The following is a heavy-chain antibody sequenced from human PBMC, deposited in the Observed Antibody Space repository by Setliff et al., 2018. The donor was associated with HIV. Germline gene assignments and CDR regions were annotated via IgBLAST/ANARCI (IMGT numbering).Heavy chain of an antibody. Sequence: GSGPTLVNPTQTLTLTRTFSGFSLSTSGVGVGWIRQPPGKALEWLGVIYWNNNKYYRPSLGSRLTVTRDASKNQVVLTLTNMDPVDTATYYCARTQWKYYYYYRDVWGKGTTVTVS. D-gene: IGHD6-19*01. CDR2: IYWNNNK. CDR1: GFSLSTSGVG. J-gene: IGHJ6*03. CDR3: ARTQWKYYYYYRDV. V-gene: IGHV2-5*01.